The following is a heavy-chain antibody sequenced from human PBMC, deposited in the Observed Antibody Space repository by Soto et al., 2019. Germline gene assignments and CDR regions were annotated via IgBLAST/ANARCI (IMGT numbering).Heavy chain of an antibody. V-gene: IGHV1-69*13. CDR2: IIPIFGTA. D-gene: IGHD5-12*01. CDR1: GSTFSSFA. Sequence: APGKVSWKAFGSTFSSFAITWGRQAPGHGLEWMGGIIPIFGTANYAQKFQGRVTITADESTSKAYMELSSLRSEDTAVYYCARDSGYGGYLYWGQGTLVTVSS. J-gene: IGHJ4*02. CDR3: ARDSGYGGYLY.